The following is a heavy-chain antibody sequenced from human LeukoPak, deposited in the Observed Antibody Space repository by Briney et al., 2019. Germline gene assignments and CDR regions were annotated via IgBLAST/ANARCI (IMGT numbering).Heavy chain of an antibody. CDR3: ARDAATVVPPLMDV. CDR1: GGTFSSYA. J-gene: IGHJ6*02. V-gene: IGHV1-69*13. D-gene: IGHD4-23*01. CDR2: IIPIFGTA. Sequence: SVKVSCKASGGTFSSYAISWLRQAPGQGLEWMGGIIPIFGTANYAQKFQGRVTITADESTSTAYMELSSLRSEDTAVYYCARDAATVVPPLMDVWGQGTTVTVSS.